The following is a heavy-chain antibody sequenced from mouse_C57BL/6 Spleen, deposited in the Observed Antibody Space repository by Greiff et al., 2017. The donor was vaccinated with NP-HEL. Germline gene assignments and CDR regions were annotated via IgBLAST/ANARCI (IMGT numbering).Heavy chain of an antibody. V-gene: IGHV1-4*01. Sequence: QVQLQQSGAELARPGASVKMSCKASGYTFTSYTMHWVKQRPGQGLDWIGYINPSSGYTKYIQKFQDKATLTADKSSSTAYMQLSSLTSEDSAVSYCATVSSGYVGWFTYWGQGTLVTFSA. CDR2: INPSSGYT. J-gene: IGHJ3*01. D-gene: IGHD3-2*02. CDR3: ATVSSGYVGWFTY. CDR1: GYTFTSYT.